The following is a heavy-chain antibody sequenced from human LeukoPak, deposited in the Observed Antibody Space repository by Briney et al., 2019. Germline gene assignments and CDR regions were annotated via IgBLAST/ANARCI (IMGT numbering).Heavy chain of an antibody. J-gene: IGHJ4*02. D-gene: IGHD3-22*01. CDR3: AKVYMIVVVIGAFDI. V-gene: IGHV3-23*01. CDR1: GFTFSSYA. CDR2: ISGSGGST. Sequence: GGSLRLSCAASGFTFSSYAMSWVRQAPGKGLEWVSAISGSGGSTYYADSVKGRFTISRDNSKNTLYPQMNSLRAEDTAVYYCAKVYMIVVVIGAFDIWGQGTLVTVSS.